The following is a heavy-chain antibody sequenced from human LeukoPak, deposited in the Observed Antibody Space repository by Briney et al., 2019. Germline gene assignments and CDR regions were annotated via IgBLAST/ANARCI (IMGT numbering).Heavy chain of an antibody. J-gene: IGHJ4*02. V-gene: IGHV3-21*01. CDR2: ISSSSSYI. D-gene: IGHD5-18*01. CDR1: GFTFSSYS. Sequence: GGSLRLSCAASGFTFSSYSMNWVRQAPGKGLECVSSISSSSSYIYYADSVKGRFTISRDNAKNSLYLQMNSLRAEDTAVYYCARAPLWSKTIDSWGQGTLVTVSS. CDR3: ARAPLWSKTIDS.